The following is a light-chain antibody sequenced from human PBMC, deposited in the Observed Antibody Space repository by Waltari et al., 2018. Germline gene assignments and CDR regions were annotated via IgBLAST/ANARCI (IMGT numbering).Light chain of an antibody. Sequence: EVVLTQSPGTLSLSPGERATLSCRASQSVSKYLAWYQQRPGQAPRLLTYAASTRATGVPDRFSGSGFGTDFSLTISRLEPEDIAVYFCQNHERLPATFGQGTRVEIK. V-gene: IGKV3-20*01. J-gene: IGKJ1*01. CDR3: QNHERLPAT. CDR2: AAS. CDR1: QSVSKY.